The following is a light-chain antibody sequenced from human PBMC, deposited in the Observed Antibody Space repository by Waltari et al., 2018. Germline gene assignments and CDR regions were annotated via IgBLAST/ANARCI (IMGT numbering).Light chain of an antibody. CDR2: DAS. Sequence: EIVLTRSPGTLSLSPGERATLSCRASQSVSRTLAWYQQKPGQAPRLLIYDASSRATGIPYRFSGSGSGTDFSLTITRLEPEDFAVYYCQHYVSLPVTFGQGTKVEIK. CDR1: QSVSRT. J-gene: IGKJ1*01. V-gene: IGKV3-20*01. CDR3: QHYVSLPVT.